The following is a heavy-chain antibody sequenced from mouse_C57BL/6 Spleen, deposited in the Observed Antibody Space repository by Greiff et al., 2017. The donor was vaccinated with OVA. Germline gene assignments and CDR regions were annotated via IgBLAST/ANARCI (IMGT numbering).Heavy chain of an antibody. CDR3: AREAGTRGAFAY. D-gene: IGHD4-1*01. V-gene: IGHV1-82*01. Sequence: VQLQQSGPELVKPGASVKISCKASGYAFSSSWMNWVKQRPGKGLEWIGRIYPGDGDTNYNGKFKGKATLTADKSSSTAYMQHSSLTSEDAAVYFCAREAGTRGAFAYWGQGTLVTVAA. CDR2: IYPGDGDT. J-gene: IGHJ3*01. CDR1: GYAFSSSW.